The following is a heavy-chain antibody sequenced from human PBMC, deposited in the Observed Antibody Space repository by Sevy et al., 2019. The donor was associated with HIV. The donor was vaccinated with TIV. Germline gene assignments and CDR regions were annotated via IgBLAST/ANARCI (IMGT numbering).Heavy chain of an antibody. V-gene: IGHV3-23*01. CDR2: ISGSGGST. J-gene: IGHJ4*02. Sequence: GGSLRLSCAASGFTFSSYAMSWVRQAPGKGLEWVSAISGSGGSTYYADSVKGRFTISRDNSKNTLYLQMNSLRAEDTAVYYCAQDRPMYYDSSGSYLFDYWGQGTLVTVSS. D-gene: IGHD3-22*01. CDR1: GFTFSSYA. CDR3: AQDRPMYYDSSGSYLFDY.